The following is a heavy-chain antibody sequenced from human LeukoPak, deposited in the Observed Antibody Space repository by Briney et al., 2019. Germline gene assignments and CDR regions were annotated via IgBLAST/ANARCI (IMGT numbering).Heavy chain of an antibody. D-gene: IGHD2-2*01. CDR3: GSTNSFSY. J-gene: IGHJ4*02. CDR1: GFAFSNYW. CDR2: IKQDGSET. V-gene: IGHV3-7*01. Sequence: GGSLRLSCAASGFAFSNYWMNWARQAPGKGLEWVANIKQDGSETNYVDPVKGRFTISRDNAKNSLYLQMNSLRAEDTALYYCGSTNSFSYWGQGTLVTVSS.